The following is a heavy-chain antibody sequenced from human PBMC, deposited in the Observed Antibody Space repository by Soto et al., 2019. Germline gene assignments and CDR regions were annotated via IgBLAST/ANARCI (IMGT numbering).Heavy chain of an antibody. Sequence: PGGSLRLSCASSGFPFRSYGMHWVRQAPGKGLEWISVIWYDGSNEYYSDSVKGRFTISRDNAENSLFLQMNSLRVEDSAVYFCARGVRYYSSEKLANFDYWGQGGLVTVSS. CDR3: ARGVRYYSSEKLANFDY. D-gene: IGHD2-21*01. CDR1: GFPFRSYG. J-gene: IGHJ4*02. V-gene: IGHV3-33*03. CDR2: IWYDGSNE.